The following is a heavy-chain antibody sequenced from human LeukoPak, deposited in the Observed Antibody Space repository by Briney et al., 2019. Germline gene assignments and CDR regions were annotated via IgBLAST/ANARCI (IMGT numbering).Heavy chain of an antibody. CDR3: ARETYYYGSGSYLPCY. CDR1: GFTVSSNY. J-gene: IGHJ4*02. D-gene: IGHD3-10*01. V-gene: IGHV3-23*01. Sequence: PGGSLRLSCAASGFTVSSNYMSWVRQAPGKGLEWVSAISGSGGSTYYADSVKGRFTISRDNSKNTLYLQMNSLRAEDTAVYYCARETYYYGSGSYLPCYWGQGTLVTVSS. CDR2: ISGSGGST.